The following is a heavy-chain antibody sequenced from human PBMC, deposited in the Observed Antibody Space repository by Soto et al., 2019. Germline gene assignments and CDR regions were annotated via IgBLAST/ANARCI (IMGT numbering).Heavy chain of an antibody. D-gene: IGHD2-2*01. J-gene: IGHJ4*02. CDR3: PRGVVVVPAAMRPPCGDYLSY. CDR1: GYTFTSYY. V-gene: IGHV1-46*03. Sequence: QVQLVQSGAEVKKPGASVKVSCKASGYTFTSYYMHWGRQAPGQGLEWMGRINPSGGSTSYAQKSQGRVTMTRDTSTSTGYMELSSLRSEDKAVYYSPRGVVVVPAAMRPPCGDYLSYWGPGTLVTVSS. CDR2: INPSGGST.